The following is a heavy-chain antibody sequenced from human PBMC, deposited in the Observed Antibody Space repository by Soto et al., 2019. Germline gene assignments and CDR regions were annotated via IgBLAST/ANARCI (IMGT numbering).Heavy chain of an antibody. D-gene: IGHD3-3*01. V-gene: IGHV4-39*01. Sequence: SETLSLTCTVSGGSISSSSYYWGWIRQPPGKGLEWIGSIYYSGSTYYNPSLKSRVTISVDTSKNQFSLKLSSVTAADTAVYYCARHNSGGFWSGYSYYYGMDVWGQGTTVTSP. J-gene: IGHJ6*02. CDR1: GGSISSSSYY. CDR2: IYYSGST. CDR3: ARHNSGGFWSGYSYYYGMDV.